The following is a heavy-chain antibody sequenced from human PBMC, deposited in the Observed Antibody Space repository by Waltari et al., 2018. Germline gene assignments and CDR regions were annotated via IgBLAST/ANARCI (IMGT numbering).Heavy chain of an antibody. Sequence: STNYNPSLKSRVTISVDTSKNQFSLKLSSVTAADTAVYYCASLGVQNYYMDVWGKGTTVTVSS. D-gene: IGHD3-10*01. CDR2: ST. CDR3: ASLGVQNYYMDV. J-gene: IGHJ6*03. V-gene: IGHV4-59*01.